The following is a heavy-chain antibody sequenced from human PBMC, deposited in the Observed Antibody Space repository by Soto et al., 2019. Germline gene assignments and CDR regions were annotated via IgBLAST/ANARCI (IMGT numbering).Heavy chain of an antibody. Sequence: GASVKVSCKASGGTFSSYDISWVRQAPGQGLEWMGGIIPIFGTANYAQKFQGRVTITADESTSTAYMELSSLRSEDTAVYYCARDYYDSSGYYQFDYWGQGTLVTVSS. D-gene: IGHD3-22*01. V-gene: IGHV1-69*13. CDR1: GGTFSSYD. J-gene: IGHJ4*02. CDR3: ARDYYDSSGYYQFDY. CDR2: IIPIFGTA.